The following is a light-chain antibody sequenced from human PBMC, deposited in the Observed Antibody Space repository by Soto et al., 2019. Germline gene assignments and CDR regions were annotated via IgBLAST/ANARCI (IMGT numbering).Light chain of an antibody. Sequence: DIPMTQSPSSLSASVGDRVTITCRASQSISSYLNWYQQKPGKAPKLLIYAASSLQSGVPSRFSGGGSGTDFTLTISSLRHEDFATYYCQQSYSTPLTVGVGTKVEIK. CDR3: QQSYSTPLT. CDR2: AAS. V-gene: IGKV1-39*01. CDR1: QSISSY. J-gene: IGKJ4*01.